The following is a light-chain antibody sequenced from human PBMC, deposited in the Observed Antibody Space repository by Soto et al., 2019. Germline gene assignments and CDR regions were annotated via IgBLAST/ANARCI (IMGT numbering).Light chain of an antibody. CDR3: SSYTNNSLWV. CDR2: EVS. V-gene: IGLV2-14*01. J-gene: IGLJ3*02. CDR1: SSDVGDYNY. Sequence: QSALTQPASVSGSPGQSITISCTGTSSDVGDYNYVSWYQQHPGKAPKLIIYEVSNRPSGVSNRFSGSKSGNTASLTISGLQAEDEADYYCSSYTNNSLWVFGGGTKLTVL.